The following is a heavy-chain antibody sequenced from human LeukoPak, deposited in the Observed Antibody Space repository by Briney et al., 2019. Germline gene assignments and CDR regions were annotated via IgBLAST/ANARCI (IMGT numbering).Heavy chain of an antibody. Sequence: GSSVKVSCKASGGTFSSYAISWVRQAPGQGLEWMGGIIIPISGATNYAQKFQGSVTITADKSTSTAYMELSSLRSEDTAVYFCASGGDILTGYYNGPSYNWFDPWGQGTLVTVSS. CDR2: IIIPISGAT. CDR1: GGTFSSYA. J-gene: IGHJ5*02. V-gene: IGHV1-69*06. D-gene: IGHD3-9*01. CDR3: ASGGDILTGYYNGPSYNWFDP.